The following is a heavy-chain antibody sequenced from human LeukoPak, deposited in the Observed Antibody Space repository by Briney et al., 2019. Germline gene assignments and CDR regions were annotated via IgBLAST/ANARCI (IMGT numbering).Heavy chain of an antibody. V-gene: IGHV3-7*05. CDR2: INQDASET. Sequence: PGRSLRLSCAASGLTFNTHWMTWIRQVPGKGLEWVAIINQDASETHYVDSVRGRFTISRDNAKSSSYLQMNTLRADDTAVYYCGAGPGFRCNYWGQGTLVTVSS. CDR1: GLTFNTHW. CDR3: GAGPGFRCNY. J-gene: IGHJ4*02. D-gene: IGHD5-12*01.